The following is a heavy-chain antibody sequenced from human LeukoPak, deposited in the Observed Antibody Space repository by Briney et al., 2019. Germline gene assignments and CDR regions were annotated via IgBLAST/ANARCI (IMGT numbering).Heavy chain of an antibody. J-gene: IGHJ6*02. CDR2: INHNGNVN. CDR3: ARGGGLDV. V-gene: IGHV3-7*03. D-gene: IGHD3-16*01. Sequence: GGSLRLSCAASGFTFSSHAMNWARQAPGKGLEWVASINHNGNVNYYVDSVKGRFTISRDNAKNSLYLQMSNLRAEDTAVYFCARGGGLDVWGQGATVTVSS. CDR1: GFTFSSHA.